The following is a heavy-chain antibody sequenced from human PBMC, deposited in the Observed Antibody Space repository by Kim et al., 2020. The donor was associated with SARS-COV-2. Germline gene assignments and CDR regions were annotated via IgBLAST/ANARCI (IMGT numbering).Heavy chain of an antibody. D-gene: IGHD5-12*01. CDR1: GFTFSSYS. CDR3: ARGGNSGYDDYYYYGMDV. CDR2: ISSSSSTI. V-gene: IGHV3-48*04. Sequence: GGSLRLSCAASGFTFSSYSMNWVRQAPGKGLEWVSYISSSSSTIYYADSVKGRFTISRDNAKNSLYLQMNSLRAEDTAVYYCARGGNSGYDDYYYYGMDVWGQGNTVTVSS. J-gene: IGHJ6*01.